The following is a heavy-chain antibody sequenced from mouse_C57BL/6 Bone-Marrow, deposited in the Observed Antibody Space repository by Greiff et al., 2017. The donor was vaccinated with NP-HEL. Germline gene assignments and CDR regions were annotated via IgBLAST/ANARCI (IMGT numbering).Heavy chain of an antibody. D-gene: IGHD1-1*01. CDR1: GFTFSDYG. CDR3: VSYYGSSPFAY. J-gene: IGHJ3*01. CDR2: ISNLAYSI. V-gene: IGHV5-15*01. Sequence: EVQLVESGGGLVQPGGSLKLSFAASGFTFSDYGMAWVRPAPRKGPEWVAFISNLAYSIYYADTVTGRFTISRENAKNTLYLEMSSLRSEDTAMYYCVSYYGSSPFAYWGQGTLVTVSA.